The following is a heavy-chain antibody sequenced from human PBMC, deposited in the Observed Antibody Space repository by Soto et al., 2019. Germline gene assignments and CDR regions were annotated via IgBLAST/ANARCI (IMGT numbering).Heavy chain of an antibody. CDR3: SRTRVDTTLDTGLVTAVQLNLASDL. D-gene: IGHD5-18*01. J-gene: IGHJ2*01. CDR2: IYSGGGT. Sequence: GKGLEWISVIYSGGGTYYADSVKGRFTISRDNSKNTLYLQMNRLRAEDTAVYYFSRTRVDTTLDTGLVTAVQLNLASDL. V-gene: IGHV3-53*01.